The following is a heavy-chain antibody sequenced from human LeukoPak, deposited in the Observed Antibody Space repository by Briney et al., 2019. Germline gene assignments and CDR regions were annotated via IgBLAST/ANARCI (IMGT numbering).Heavy chain of an antibody. CDR1: GYTFTDYY. D-gene: IGHD3-10*01. Sequence: GASVKVSCKASGYTFTDYYMHWVQQAPGKGLEWMGRVDPEDGETIYAEKFQGRVTITADTSTDTAYMELSSLRSEDTAVYYCARYITMVRGVIDYFDYWGQGTLVTVSS. J-gene: IGHJ4*02. CDR3: ARYITMVRGVIDYFDY. V-gene: IGHV1-69-2*01. CDR2: VDPEDGET.